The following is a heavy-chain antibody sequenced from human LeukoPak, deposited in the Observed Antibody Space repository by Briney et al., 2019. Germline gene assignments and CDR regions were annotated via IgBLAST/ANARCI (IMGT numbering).Heavy chain of an antibody. CDR2: ISWNSGSI. Sequence: GGSLRLSCAASGFTFDDYAMHWVRQAPGKGLEWVSGISWNSGSIGYADSVKGRFTISRDNAKNSLYLQMNSLRAEDTAVYYCAELGITMIGGVWGKGATVTISS. CDR1: GFTFDDYA. V-gene: IGHV3-9*01. D-gene: IGHD3-10*02. J-gene: IGHJ6*04. CDR3: AELGITMIGGV.